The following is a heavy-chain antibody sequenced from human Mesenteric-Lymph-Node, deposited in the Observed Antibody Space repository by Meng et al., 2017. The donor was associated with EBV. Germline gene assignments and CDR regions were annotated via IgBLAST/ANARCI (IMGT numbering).Heavy chain of an antibody. D-gene: IGHD1-26*01. V-gene: IGHV1-24*01. CDR1: GYTLTELS. CDR2: FAPEDGET. Sequence: QGQLVQTGAEGKKPGASVKVSCTVYGYTLTELSIHWVRQAPGKGLEWMGGFAPEDGETIYAQKFQGRLTMTEDTSTDTAYMELSSLRSEDTAMYYCATDRRYGGSSPYDYWGQGTLVTVSS. J-gene: IGHJ4*02. CDR3: ATDRRYGGSSPYDY.